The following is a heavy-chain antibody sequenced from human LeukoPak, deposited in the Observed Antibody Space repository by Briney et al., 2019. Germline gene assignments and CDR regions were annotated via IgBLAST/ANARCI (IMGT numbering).Heavy chain of an antibody. CDR3: ARARGEKSPYTIFGVAPYYYYYMDV. V-gene: IGHV3-74*01. J-gene: IGHJ6*03. CDR2: INSDGSST. Sequence: PGGSLRLSCAASGFTFSSYWMHWVRQAPGKGLVWVSRINSDGSSTSYADSVKGRFTISRDNAKNTLYLQMNSLRAEDTAVYYCARARGEKSPYTIFGVAPYYYYYMDVWGKGTTVTISS. D-gene: IGHD3-3*01. CDR1: GFTFSSYW.